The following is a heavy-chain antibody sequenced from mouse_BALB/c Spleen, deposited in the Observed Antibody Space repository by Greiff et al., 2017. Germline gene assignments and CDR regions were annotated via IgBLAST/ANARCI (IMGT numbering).Heavy chain of an antibody. CDR1: GFTFSSYT. J-gene: IGHJ2*01. CDR3: TRGEDYYGSSSY. Sequence: EVKLVESGGGLVKPGGSLKLSCAASGFTFSSYTMSWVRQTPEKRLEWVATISSGGSYTYYPDSVKGRLTISRDNAKNTLYLQMSSLKSEDTAMYYCTRGEDYYGSSSYWGQGTTLTVSS. D-gene: IGHD1-1*01. CDR2: ISSGGSYT. V-gene: IGHV5-6-4*01.